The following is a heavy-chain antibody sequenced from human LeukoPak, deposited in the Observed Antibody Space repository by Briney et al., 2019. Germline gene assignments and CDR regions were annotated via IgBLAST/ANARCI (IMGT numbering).Heavy chain of an antibody. CDR2: ISSSGSTI. D-gene: IGHD2-15*01. V-gene: IGHV3-11*01. CDR3: ARGIVVVVAATPYYYYGMDV. CDR1: GFTFSDYY. J-gene: IGHJ6*02. Sequence: GSLRLSCAASGFTFSDYYMSWIRRAPGKGLEWVSYISSSGSTIYYADSVKGRFTISRDNAKNSLYLQMNSLRAEDTAVYYCARGIVVVVAATPYYYYGMDVWGQGTTVTVSS.